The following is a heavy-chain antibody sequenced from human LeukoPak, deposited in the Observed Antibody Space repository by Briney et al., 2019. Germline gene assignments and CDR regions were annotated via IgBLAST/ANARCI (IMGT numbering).Heavy chain of an antibody. CDR1: GFTFSSYG. CDR3: RAATERGHSYGLDY. J-gene: IGHJ4*02. V-gene: IGHV3-21*01. CDR2: ISSSSRYI. D-gene: IGHD5-18*01. Sequence: GGSLRLSCAASGFTFSSYGMNWVRQAPGKGLEWVSSISSSSRYIYYADSMTGRFTISRDNAKNSLYLQMHSLRAEDTAMYARRAATERGHSYGLDYWGQGTLVTVSS.